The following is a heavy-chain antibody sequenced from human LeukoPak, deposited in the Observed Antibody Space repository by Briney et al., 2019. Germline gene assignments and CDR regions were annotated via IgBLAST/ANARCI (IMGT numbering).Heavy chain of an antibody. Sequence: GGSLRLSCAASGFTFSSYSMNWVRQAPGKGLEWVSSISSSSSYIYYADSVKGRFTISRDNAKNSLYLQMNSLRAEDTAVYYCAKDGPPLNSDILTGYPPDDPWGQGTRVTVSS. V-gene: IGHV3-21*01. CDR1: GFTFSSYS. CDR3: AKDGPPLNSDILTGYPPDDP. CDR2: ISSSSSYI. J-gene: IGHJ5*02. D-gene: IGHD3-9*01.